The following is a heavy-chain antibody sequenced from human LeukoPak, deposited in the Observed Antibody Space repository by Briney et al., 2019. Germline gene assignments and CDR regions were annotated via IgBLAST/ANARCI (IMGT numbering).Heavy chain of an antibody. CDR1: GFTFSSYE. J-gene: IGHJ3*02. V-gene: IGHV3-48*03. CDR3: ARDSGRNYRGAFDI. Sequence: GGTLRLSCAASGFTFSSYEMNWVRQAPGKGLEWVSYISSSGSTIYYADSVKGRFTISRDNAKNSLSLQMNSLRAEDTAVYYCARDSGRNYRGAFDIWGQGTMVTVSS. CDR2: ISSSGSTI. D-gene: IGHD4-23*01.